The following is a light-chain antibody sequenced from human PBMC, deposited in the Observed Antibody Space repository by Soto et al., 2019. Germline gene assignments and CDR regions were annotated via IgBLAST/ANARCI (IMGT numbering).Light chain of an antibody. CDR1: SSDGGSYNL. Sequence: QAAVTQPACVAGSPGKSVASSCTGTSSDGGSYNLVSWYQQHPGKAPKLMIYEVSKRPSGVSNRFSGSKSGNTASLTISGLQAEDEADYYCCSYAGSSTFLYVFGPGTKVTVL. J-gene: IGLJ1*01. CDR2: EVS. CDR3: CSYAGSSTFLYV. V-gene: IGLV2-23*02.